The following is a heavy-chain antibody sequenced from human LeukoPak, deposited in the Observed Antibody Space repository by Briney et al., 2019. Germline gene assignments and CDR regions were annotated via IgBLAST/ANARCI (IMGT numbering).Heavy chain of an antibody. Sequence: SETLSLTCTVSGGSISSGGYYWSWIRQPPGKGLEWIGYIYHSGSTYYNPSLKSQVTISVDRSKNQFSLKLSSVTAADTAVYYCAREQVVIHSLGHWGQGTLVTVSS. CDR1: GGSISSGGYY. J-gene: IGHJ4*02. CDR3: AREQVVIHSLGH. CDR2: IYHSGST. V-gene: IGHV4-30-2*01. D-gene: IGHD3-22*01.